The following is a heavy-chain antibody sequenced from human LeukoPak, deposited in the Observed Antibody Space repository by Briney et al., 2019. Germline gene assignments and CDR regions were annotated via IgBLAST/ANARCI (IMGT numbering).Heavy chain of an antibody. Sequence: PGGSLRLSCAASGFTFSNYAMSWVRQASGKGLEWVSAISGSGGDTHYADSVKGRFTISRDNSKNTLYLQMNSLRAEDTAVYYCARGDYVWGSYRDPVDYWGQGTLVTVSS. CDR1: GFTFSNYA. D-gene: IGHD3-16*02. J-gene: IGHJ4*02. CDR3: ARGDYVWGSYRDPVDY. V-gene: IGHV3-23*01. CDR2: ISGSGGDT.